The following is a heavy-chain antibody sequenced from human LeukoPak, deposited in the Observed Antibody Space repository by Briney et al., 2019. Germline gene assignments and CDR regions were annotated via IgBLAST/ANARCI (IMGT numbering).Heavy chain of an antibody. V-gene: IGHV3-23*01. D-gene: IGHD2-8*01. CDR2: ISGSGGST. J-gene: IGHJ5*02. Sequence: GGSLRPSCAASGFTFSSYAMSWVRQAPGKGLEWVSAISGSGGSTFYADSVKGRFTMSRDNSKNTLYLQMNSLRAEDTAVYYCAKEASYCTNGVCYSRIFDTWGQGTLVTVSS. CDR1: GFTFSSYA. CDR3: AKEASYCTNGVCYSRIFDT.